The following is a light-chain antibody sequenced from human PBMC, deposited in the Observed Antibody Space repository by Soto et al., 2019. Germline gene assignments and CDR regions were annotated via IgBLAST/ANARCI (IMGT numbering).Light chain of an antibody. V-gene: IGKV1-27*01. CDR3: QKYYSDPPST. Sequence: DIQMTQSPSSLSASVGDRVTITCRASQGISNYVAWYQQKQEKVPKVLIYAASTLHSGVPSRFSGSGAGTAFTLTISSLQPDDVSTYYCQKYYSDPPSTFGQGTRLEIK. CDR1: QGISNY. J-gene: IGKJ5*01. CDR2: AAS.